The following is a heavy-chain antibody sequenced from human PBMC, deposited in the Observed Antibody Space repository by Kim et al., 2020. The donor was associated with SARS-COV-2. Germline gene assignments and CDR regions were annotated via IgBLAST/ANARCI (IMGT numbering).Heavy chain of an antibody. D-gene: IGHD3-3*02. Sequence: GGSLRLSCVASGFTFSSYAMSWLRQAPGKGLEWVSVIYSDGTTKFYVGSVMGRFTVSRDNSKDTLFLQMNNLRAEDTAVYFCARDHFRISGDFWGQGTV. CDR1: GFTFSSYA. J-gene: IGHJ4*02. V-gene: IGHV3-23*03. CDR3: ARDHFRISGDF. CDR2: IYSDGTTK.